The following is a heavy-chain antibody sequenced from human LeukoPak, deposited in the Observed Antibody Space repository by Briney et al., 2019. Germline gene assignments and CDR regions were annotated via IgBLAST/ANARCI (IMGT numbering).Heavy chain of an antibody. CDR1: GGSISSGGYY. CDR2: IYYSGST. D-gene: IGHD3-10*01. V-gene: IGHV4-31*03. J-gene: IGHJ4*02. Sequence: PSQTPSLTCTVSGGSISSGGYYWSWIRQHPGKGLEWIGYIYYSGSTYYNPSLKSRVTILVDTSKNQFSLKLSSVTAADTAVYYCAREDVTYYYGSGSYYRWGQGTLVTVSS. CDR3: AREDVTYYYGSGSYYR.